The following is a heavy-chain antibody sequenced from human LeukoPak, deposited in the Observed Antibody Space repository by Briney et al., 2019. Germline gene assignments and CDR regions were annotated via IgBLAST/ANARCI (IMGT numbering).Heavy chain of an antibody. CDR3: ARGGWVNDDSGALFGMDV. CDR1: GYTFSIYD. V-gene: IGHV1-8*02. D-gene: IGHD3-10*01. Sequence: ASVKVSCKASGYTFSIYDINWVRQATGQGLEWMGRMNPNSGNTNYAQKFQGRVTMTRSTSTSTAYLELSSLRSDDTAVYYCARGGWVNDDSGALFGMDVWGQGTTVTVSS. CDR2: MNPNSGNT. J-gene: IGHJ6*02.